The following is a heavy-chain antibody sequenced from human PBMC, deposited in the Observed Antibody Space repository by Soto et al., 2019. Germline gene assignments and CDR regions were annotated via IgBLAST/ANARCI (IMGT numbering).Heavy chain of an antibody. Sequence: PSETLSLTCTVSGGSISSYYWSWIRQPPGKGLEWIGYIYYSGSTNYNPSLKSRVTISVDTSKNQFSLKLSSVTAADTAVYYCARYRADAGYCSGGSCYGRYYYYYMDVWGKGTTVTVSS. CDR3: ARYRADAGYCSGGSCYGRYYYYYMDV. CDR1: GGSISSYY. J-gene: IGHJ6*03. V-gene: IGHV4-59*08. CDR2: IYYSGST. D-gene: IGHD2-15*01.